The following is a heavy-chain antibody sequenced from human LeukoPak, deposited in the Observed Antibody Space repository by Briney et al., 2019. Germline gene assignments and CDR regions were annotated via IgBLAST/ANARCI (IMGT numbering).Heavy chain of an antibody. CDR3: AIYNYYDSSGYYSTTNNWFDP. D-gene: IGHD3-22*01. CDR2: MNPNSGNT. Sequence: ASVKASCKASGYTFTSYDINWVRQATGQGLEWMGWMNPNSGNTGYAQKFQGRVTMTRNTSISTAYMELSSLRSEDTAVYYCAIYNYYDSSGYYSTTNNWFDPWGQGTLVTVSS. CDR1: GYTFTSYD. V-gene: IGHV1-8*01. J-gene: IGHJ5*02.